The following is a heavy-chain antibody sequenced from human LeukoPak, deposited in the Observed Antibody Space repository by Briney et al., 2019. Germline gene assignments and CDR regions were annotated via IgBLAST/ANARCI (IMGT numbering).Heavy chain of an antibody. CDR3: AAVIDY. V-gene: IGHV3-74*01. J-gene: IGHJ4*02. CDR2: INSDGINT. Sequence: GGSLRLSCAASGFTFSNYWMHWVRQAPGKGLVWVSRINSDGINTSYADSVKGRFSISRDNANNSVYLQMNNLRAEDTAVYYCAAVIDYWGQGTLVTVSS. CDR1: GFTFSNYW.